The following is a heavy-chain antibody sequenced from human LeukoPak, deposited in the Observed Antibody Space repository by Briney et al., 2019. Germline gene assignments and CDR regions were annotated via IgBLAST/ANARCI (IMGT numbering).Heavy chain of an antibody. Sequence: GGSLRLSCAASGFTFSDYYMSWIRQAPGKGLEWVSYISSSGSTIYYADSVKGRFTISRDNSKNTLYLQMNSLRAEDTAVYYCARVSSTYYFDYWGQGTLVTVSS. V-gene: IGHV3-11*04. J-gene: IGHJ4*02. CDR1: GFTFSDYY. CDR3: ARVSSTYYFDY. D-gene: IGHD2-2*01. CDR2: ISSSGSTI.